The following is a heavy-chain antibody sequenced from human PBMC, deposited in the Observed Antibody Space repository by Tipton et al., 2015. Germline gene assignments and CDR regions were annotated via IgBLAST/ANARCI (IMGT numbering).Heavy chain of an antibody. V-gene: IGHV1-18*01. CDR1: DYTFITYG. D-gene: IGHD4-17*01. Sequence: VQLVQSGAEVKKPGASVKVSCKASDYTFITYGISWVRQAPGQGLEWMGWISTYNGNTEYAQKLQGRVTMTTDTSTSTTYMELRSLRSDDTAVYYCTTVPDYYGMDVWGQGTTVTVSS. CDR3: TTVPDYYGMDV. CDR2: ISTYNGNT. J-gene: IGHJ6*02.